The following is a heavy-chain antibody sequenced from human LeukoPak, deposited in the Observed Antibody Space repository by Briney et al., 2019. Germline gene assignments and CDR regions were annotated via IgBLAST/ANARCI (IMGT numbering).Heavy chain of an antibody. Sequence: GGSLRLSCAASGFTFSSYGMHWVRQAPGKGLEWVSAISGSGGSTYYADSVRGRFTISRDNSKNTLYLQMNSLRAEDTAVYYCAKDMNYDFSNWGQGTLVTVSS. J-gene: IGHJ4*02. D-gene: IGHD3-3*01. CDR1: GFTFSSYG. V-gene: IGHV3-23*01. CDR2: ISGSGGST. CDR3: AKDMNYDFSN.